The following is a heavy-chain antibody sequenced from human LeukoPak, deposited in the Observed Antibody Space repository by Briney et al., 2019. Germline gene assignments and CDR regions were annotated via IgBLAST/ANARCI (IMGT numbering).Heavy chain of an antibody. CDR2: MSPNIGNT. Sequence: ASVKVSCKASGYTFTSYDINWVRQATGHGLEGMGWMSPNIGNTDYAQKFQGRVTMTRNTSISTAYMELRTVSCEDTGLYYCARTVSGYGQSFYYYYGMDVWGQGTRSPSP. J-gene: IGHJ6*02. V-gene: IGHV1-8*01. CDR1: GYTFTSYD. D-gene: IGHD5-12*01. CDR3: ARTVSGYGQSFYYYYGMDV.